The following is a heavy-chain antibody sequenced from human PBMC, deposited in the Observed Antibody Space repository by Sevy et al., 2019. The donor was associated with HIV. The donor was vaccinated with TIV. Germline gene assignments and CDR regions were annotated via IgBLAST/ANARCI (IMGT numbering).Heavy chain of an antibody. D-gene: IGHD6-13*01. CDR3: ARSVLPAQPGAGSIDY. CDR2: IYYTGSP. Sequence: SETLSLTCSVSGASISKGGYSWTWIRQHPGKGLEWMGYIYYTGSPYYNPSLKSRLSISFDTSKNAFSLKLTSLTAADTALYFCARSVLPAQPGAGSIDYWGPGLLVTVSS. V-gene: IGHV4-31*02. CDR1: GASISKGGYS. J-gene: IGHJ4*02.